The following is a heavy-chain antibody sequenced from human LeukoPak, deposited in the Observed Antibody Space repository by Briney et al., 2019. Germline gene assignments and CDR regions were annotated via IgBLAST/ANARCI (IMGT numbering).Heavy chain of an antibody. D-gene: IGHD5-24*01. CDR2: INWNGGST. CDR1: GFTFDDYG. V-gene: IGHV3-20*04. CDR3: AKDREMAYGMDV. Sequence: GGSLRLSCAASGFTFDDYGMSWVRQAPGKGLEWVSGINWNGGSTGYADSVKGRFTISRDNSKNTLYLQMNSLRAEDTAVYYCAKDREMAYGMDVWGQGTTVTVSS. J-gene: IGHJ6*02.